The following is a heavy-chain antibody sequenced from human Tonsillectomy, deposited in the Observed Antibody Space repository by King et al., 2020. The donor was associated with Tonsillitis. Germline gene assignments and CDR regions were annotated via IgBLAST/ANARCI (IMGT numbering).Heavy chain of an antibody. CDR1: EFTFDDYA. J-gene: IGHJ4*02. CDR3: AKGTHPGGSGYLISLDY. V-gene: IGHV3-9*01. CDR2: ISWSSGSI. Sequence: VQLVESGGGLVQPGRSLRLSCAASEFTFDDYAMHWVRQAPGKGLEWVSGISWSSGSIGYAESVKGRFTISRDNAKNSLYLQMNSLRAEDTALYYCAKGTHPGGSGYLISLDYWGQGTLVTVSS. D-gene: IGHD3-22*01.